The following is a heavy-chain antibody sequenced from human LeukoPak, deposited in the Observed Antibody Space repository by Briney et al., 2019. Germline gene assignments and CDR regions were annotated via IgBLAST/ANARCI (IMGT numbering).Heavy chain of an antibody. V-gene: IGHV1-18*01. J-gene: IGHJ4*02. D-gene: IGHD3-22*01. Sequence: GASVRVSCKASGYTFTDYGIIWVRQAPGQGLEWMGWISAYNGHTNYAQHLQGRVTMTTDTSTSTAYMELRSLTSDDTALYYCATGFPPRRNYDCRGYYSYYFDYWGQGTLVTVSS. CDR1: GYTFTDYG. CDR2: ISAYNGHT. CDR3: ATGFPPRRNYDCRGYYSYYFDY.